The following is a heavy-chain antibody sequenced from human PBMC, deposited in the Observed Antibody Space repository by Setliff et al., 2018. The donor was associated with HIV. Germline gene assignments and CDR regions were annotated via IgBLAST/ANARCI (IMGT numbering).Heavy chain of an antibody. J-gene: IGHJ4*02. D-gene: IGHD6-6*01. CDR3: VRAGRPFRGAMTGLTYDF. CDR2: ITWSSDRT. CDR1: GFNFEDYG. V-gene: IGHV3-20*04. Sequence: GGYLRLSCVGSGFNFEDYGMAWARQIPGKGLEWVSTITWSSDRTDYADSVKSRFTVSRDNAKDSLYLQMRSLRLEDTAIYYCVRAGRPFRGAMTGLTYDFWGQGALVTVSS.